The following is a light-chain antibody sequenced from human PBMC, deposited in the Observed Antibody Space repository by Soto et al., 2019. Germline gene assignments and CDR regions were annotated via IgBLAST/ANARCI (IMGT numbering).Light chain of an antibody. Sequence: EIVLTQSPGPLSLSPGERATLSCRASQSVSSSYLAWYQQKPGQAPRLLIYGAFSRASGIPDRFSGRGSGTDFTLTITRLEPDDFAVYYCQHYGRSPAWTLGQGTKVDIK. CDR1: QSVSSSY. V-gene: IGKV3-20*01. CDR2: GAF. CDR3: QHYGRSPAWT. J-gene: IGKJ1*01.